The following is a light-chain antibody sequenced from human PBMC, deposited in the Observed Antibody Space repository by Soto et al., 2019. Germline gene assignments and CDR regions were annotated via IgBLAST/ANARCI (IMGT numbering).Light chain of an antibody. Sequence: EIVMTQSPATLSVSPGERATLSCRASQSVNSNLAWYQQKPGQAPRLLLSGASTRATGIPARFSGSGSETEFTLTISSLQSEDFAVYYCQQYNNWWTFGQGTKVEMK. J-gene: IGKJ1*01. V-gene: IGKV3-15*01. CDR3: QQYNNWWT. CDR2: GAS. CDR1: QSVNSN.